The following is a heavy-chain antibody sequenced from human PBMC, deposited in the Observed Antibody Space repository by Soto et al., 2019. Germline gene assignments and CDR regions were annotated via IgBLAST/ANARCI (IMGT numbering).Heavy chain of an antibody. Sequence: SETLSLTCTVSGGSISSGDYYWSWIRQPPGKGLEWIGYIYYSGSTSYNASLKSRTSISADPSNNQFSLKLHSLAAADTAVYFCGTMPIVVEPAPMDVWGPGTSVT. D-gene: IGHD2-2*01. J-gene: IGHJ6*02. CDR2: IYYSGST. CDR3: GTMPIVVEPAPMDV. V-gene: IGHV4-30-4*01. CDR1: GGSISSGDYY.